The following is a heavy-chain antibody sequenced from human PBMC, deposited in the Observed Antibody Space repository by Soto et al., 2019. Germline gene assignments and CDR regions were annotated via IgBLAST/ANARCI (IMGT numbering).Heavy chain of an antibody. CDR3: ARLSLVVPAAMGMDV. J-gene: IGHJ6*02. Sequence: GASLKISCKGSGYSFTSYWISWVRQMPGKGLEWMGRIDPSDSYTNYSPSFQGHVTISADKSISTAYLQWSSLKASDTAMYYCARLSLVVPAAMGMDVWGQGTTVTVSS. CDR1: GYSFTSYW. V-gene: IGHV5-10-1*01. CDR2: IDPSDSYT. D-gene: IGHD2-2*01.